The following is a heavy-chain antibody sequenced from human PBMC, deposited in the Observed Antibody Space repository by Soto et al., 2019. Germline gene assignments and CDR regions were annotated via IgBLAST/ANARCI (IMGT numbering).Heavy chain of an antibody. Sequence: ASVKVSCKASGGTFSSYTISWVRQAPGQGLEWMGRIIPILGIANYAQKFQGRVTITADKSTSTAYMELSSLRSEDTAVYYCARAPIYPGEQLAPYNWFDPWGQGTLVTVSS. D-gene: IGHD6-13*01. J-gene: IGHJ5*02. V-gene: IGHV1-69*02. CDR3: ARAPIYPGEQLAPYNWFDP. CDR2: IIPILGIA. CDR1: GGTFSSYT.